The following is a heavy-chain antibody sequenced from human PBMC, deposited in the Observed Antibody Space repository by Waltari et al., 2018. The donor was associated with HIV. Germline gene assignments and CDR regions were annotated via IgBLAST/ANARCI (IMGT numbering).Heavy chain of an antibody. D-gene: IGHD2-15*01. CDR3: AKSDIDYGMDV. CDR1: GFTFDDYA. Sequence: EVQLVESGGGLVQPGRSLRLSCAASGFTFDDYAMHWVRQVPGKGLGWVSGITWNSGRTGYADSVKGRFIISRDNAKNSLYLQMNSLRVEDTALYYCAKSDIDYGMDVWGQGTTVTVSS. CDR2: ITWNSGRT. J-gene: IGHJ6*02. V-gene: IGHV3-9*01.